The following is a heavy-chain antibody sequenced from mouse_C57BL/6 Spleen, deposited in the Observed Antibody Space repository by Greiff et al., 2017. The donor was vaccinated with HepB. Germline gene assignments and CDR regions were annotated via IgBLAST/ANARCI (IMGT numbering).Heavy chain of an antibody. CDR1: GFTFSSYG. Sequence: EVQRVESGGDLVKPGGSLKLSCAASGFTFSSYGMSWVRQTPDKRLEWVATISSGGSYTYYPDSVKGRFTISRDNAKNTLYLQMSSLKSEDTAMYYCARDYGNYEEFFAYWGQGTLVTVSA. CDR2: ISSGGSYT. V-gene: IGHV5-6*01. D-gene: IGHD2-1*01. CDR3: ARDYGNYEEFFAY. J-gene: IGHJ3*01.